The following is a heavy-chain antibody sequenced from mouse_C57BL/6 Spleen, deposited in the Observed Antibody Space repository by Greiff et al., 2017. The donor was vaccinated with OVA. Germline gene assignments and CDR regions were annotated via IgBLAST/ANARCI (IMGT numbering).Heavy chain of an antibody. Sequence: VQLQQSGPELVKPGASVKLSCKASGYTFTSYDINWVKQRPGQGLEWIGWIYPRDGSTEYNAKFQGKATLTADPSSSTAYMELHSLTSEDSAVYFCARGHYGSSYVGAYWGQGTLVTVSA. D-gene: IGHD1-1*01. CDR3: ARGHYGSSYVGAY. J-gene: IGHJ3*01. CDR2: IYPRDGST. V-gene: IGHV1-85*01. CDR1: GYTFTSYD.